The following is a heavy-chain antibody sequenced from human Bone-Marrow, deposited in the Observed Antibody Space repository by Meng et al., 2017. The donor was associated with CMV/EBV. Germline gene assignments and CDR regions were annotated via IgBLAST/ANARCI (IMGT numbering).Heavy chain of an antibody. D-gene: IGHD3-10*01. CDR2: INHSGST. J-gene: IGHJ5*02. CDR1: GGSFSGYY. CDR3: ARRRYYYGSGSSGWFDP. Sequence: SEPLSLTCAVYGGSFSGYYWSWIRQPPGKGLEWIGEINHSGSTNYNPSLKSRVTISVDTSKNQFSLKLSSVTAADTAVYYCARRRYYYGSGSSGWFDPWGQGTLVTVSS. V-gene: IGHV4-34*01.